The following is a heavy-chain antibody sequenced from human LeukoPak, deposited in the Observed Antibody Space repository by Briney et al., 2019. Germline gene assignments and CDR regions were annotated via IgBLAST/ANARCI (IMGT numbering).Heavy chain of an antibody. CDR3: ASSRFLSYYYYYMDV. CDR1: GGTFRSYT. CDR2: IIPILGIA. Sequence: SVKVSCKASGGTFRSYTISWVRQAPGQGLEWMGRIIPILGIANYAQKFQGSVTITADKSTRTAYMELQSMISGDKAVLYCASSRFLSYYYYYMDVWGKGTTVTVSS. J-gene: IGHJ6*03. D-gene: IGHD2/OR15-2a*01. V-gene: IGHV1-69*02.